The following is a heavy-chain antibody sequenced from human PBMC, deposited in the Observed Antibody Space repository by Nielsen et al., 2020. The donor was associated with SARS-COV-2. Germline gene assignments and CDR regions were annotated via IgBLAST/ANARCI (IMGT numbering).Heavy chain of an antibody. Sequence: SETLSLTCAVYGGSFSGYYWSWIRQPPGKGLEWIGEINHSGSTNYNPSLKSRVTISVDTSKNQFSLKLSSVTAADTAVYYCARGLGELYYYYYYGMDVWGQGTTVTVSS. CDR2: INHSGST. J-gene: IGHJ6*02. D-gene: IGHD3-16*01. CDR3: ARGLGELYYYYYYGMDV. CDR1: GGSFSGYY. V-gene: IGHV4-34*01.